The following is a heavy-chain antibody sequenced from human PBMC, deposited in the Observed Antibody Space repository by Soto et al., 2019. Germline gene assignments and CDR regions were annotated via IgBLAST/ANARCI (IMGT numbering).Heavy chain of an antibody. CDR1: GGSFSGYY. Sequence: KPSETLSLTCAVYGGSFSGYYWSWIRQPPGKGLEWIGYIYYSGSTYYNPSLKSRVTISVDTSKNQFSLKLSSVTAADTAVYYCARDGGSSCTNGVCYIDWGQGTLVTVSS. V-gene: IGHV4-34*09. D-gene: IGHD2-8*01. J-gene: IGHJ4*02. CDR3: ARDGGSSCTNGVCYID. CDR2: IYYSGST.